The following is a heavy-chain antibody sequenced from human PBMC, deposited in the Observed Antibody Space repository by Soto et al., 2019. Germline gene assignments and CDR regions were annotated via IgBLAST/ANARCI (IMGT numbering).Heavy chain of an antibody. D-gene: IGHD6-6*01. Sequence: QVQLQESGPGLVKPSETLSLICTVSGGSISRYYWSWIRQPPGKGLEWIGYIYYSGSTNYNPPLKSRVTRPVDTSKTQFYLKLSSVTAADTAVYYFASGRRVKQLVFDYWGQGTLVTVSS. V-gene: IGHV4-59*01. CDR1: GGSISRYY. J-gene: IGHJ4*02. CDR3: ASGRRVKQLVFDY. CDR2: IYYSGST.